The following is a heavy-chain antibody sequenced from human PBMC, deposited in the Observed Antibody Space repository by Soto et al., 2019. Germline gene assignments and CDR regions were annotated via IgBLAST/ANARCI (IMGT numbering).Heavy chain of an antibody. CDR1: GFTFSDHY. Sequence: EVQLVESGGGLVQPGGSLRLSCAVSGFTFSDHYMDWVRQVPGKGLEWIARSRNRANGYTTVYPTSVKGRFTISRDDSKNSLFLQMNNLKTEDTALYYCVRGFNSFDSWGQGTLVTVSS. CDR2: SRNRANGYTT. V-gene: IGHV3-72*01. CDR3: VRGFNSFDS. J-gene: IGHJ4*02.